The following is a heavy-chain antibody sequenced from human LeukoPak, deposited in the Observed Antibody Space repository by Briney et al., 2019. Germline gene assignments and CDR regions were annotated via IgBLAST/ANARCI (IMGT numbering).Heavy chain of an antibody. J-gene: IGHJ3*02. CDR3: ATAYQLPRFRNAFDI. CDR2: ISDYNGNT. V-gene: IGHV1-18*01. D-gene: IGHD2-2*01. CDR1: GYTFTSYG. Sequence: AAVTVSRTSSGYTFTSYGISWVRPAPGQGLAWVGWISDYNGNTNYAQKLQGRVTMTTDTSTSTDYMELRSLRADDADVYDCATAYQLPRFRNAFDIWGQGTMVTVSS.